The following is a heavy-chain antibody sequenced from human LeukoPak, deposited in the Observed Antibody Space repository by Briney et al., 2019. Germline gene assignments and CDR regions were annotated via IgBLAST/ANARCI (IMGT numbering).Heavy chain of an antibody. V-gene: IGHV1-18*01. Sequence: GASVKVSCKASGYTFTSYGISWVRQAPGQGLEWMGWISAYNGNTDYAQKLQGRVTMTTDTSTSTAYMELRSLRSDDTAVHYCARDGYCSSTSCYTRGSSPPYYYYGMDVWGQGTTVTVSS. CDR2: ISAYNGNT. CDR3: ARDGYCSSTSCYTRGSSPPYYYYGMDV. D-gene: IGHD2-2*02. J-gene: IGHJ6*02. CDR1: GYTFTSYG.